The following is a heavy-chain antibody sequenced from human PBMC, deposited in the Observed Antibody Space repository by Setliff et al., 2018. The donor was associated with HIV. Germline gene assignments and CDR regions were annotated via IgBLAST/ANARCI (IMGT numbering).Heavy chain of an antibody. Sequence: PSETLSLTCAVYGGSFSGYYWSWIRQTPGEGLEWIGEINFGGSTKYNPSLKSRVTISVDTSKNQISLNLTSVTAADTAVYYCAKELKSMVVGGRNRYFDLWGRGTLVTVS. CDR3: AKELKSMVVGGRNRYFDL. CDR2: INFGGST. D-gene: IGHD2-15*01. CDR1: GGSFSGYY. J-gene: IGHJ2*01. V-gene: IGHV4-34*01.